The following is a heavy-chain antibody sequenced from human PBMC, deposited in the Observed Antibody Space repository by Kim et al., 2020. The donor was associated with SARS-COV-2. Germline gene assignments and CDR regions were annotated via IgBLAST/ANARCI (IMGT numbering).Heavy chain of an antibody. CDR1: GFSFSSYS. J-gene: IGHJ6*02. V-gene: IGHV3-21*01. Sequence: GGSLRLSCAASGFSFSSYSMNWVRQAPGKGLEWVSSISTSSSYIYYADSVKGRFTISRDNAKNSLYLQMNTLRAEDTAVYYCARVRESGLVYYYYAMDVWGQGTPVTVSS. CDR2: ISTSSSYI. D-gene: IGHD3-10*01. CDR3: ARVRESGLVYYYYAMDV.